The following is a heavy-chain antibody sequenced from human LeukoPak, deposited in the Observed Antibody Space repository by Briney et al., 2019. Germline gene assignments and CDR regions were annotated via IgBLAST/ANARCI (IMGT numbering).Heavy chain of an antibody. CDR2: ISGSGSST. D-gene: IGHD3-3*01. J-gene: IGHJ4*02. CDR1: GFTFSSYA. V-gene: IGHV3-23*01. CDR3: AKVDGITIFEVFDY. Sequence: GGSLRLSCAASGFTFSSYAMSWVRQAPGKGLEWLSSISGSGSSTYYADSVKDRFTISRDNSKNMLYLQMISLRADDTAVYFCAKVDGITIFEVFDYWGQGTLVTVSS.